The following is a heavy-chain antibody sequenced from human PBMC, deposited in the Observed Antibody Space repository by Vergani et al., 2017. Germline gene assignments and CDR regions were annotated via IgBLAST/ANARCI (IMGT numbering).Heavy chain of an antibody. J-gene: IGHJ5*02. Sequence: EVQLVQSAAEVKKPGESLKISCKGSGYMFSSYWIAWVRQMPGKGLEWIGIVYPSDSDTRYSPPFQGQVTISADKSIHTSYLQWTSLNTLDSAMYYGMRPAGIRIKPDTDSWGQGTLVSV. CDR1: GYMFSSYW. V-gene: IGHV5-51*01. D-gene: IGHD6-13*01. CDR2: VYPSDSDT. CDR3: MRPAGIRIKPDTDS.